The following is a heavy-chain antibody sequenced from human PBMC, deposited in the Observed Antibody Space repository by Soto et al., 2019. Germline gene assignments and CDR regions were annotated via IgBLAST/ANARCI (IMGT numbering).Heavy chain of an antibody. Sequence: QVQLVESGGGVVQPGRSLRLSCAASGFTFSSYAMHWVRQAPGKGLEWVAVISYDGSNKYYADSVKGRFTISRDNSKNTLYLQMNSLRAEDTAVYYCARDRVVVTPLGEFDYWGQGTLVTVSS. CDR1: GFTFSSYA. CDR3: ARDRVVVTPLGEFDY. V-gene: IGHV3-30-3*01. J-gene: IGHJ4*02. D-gene: IGHD2-15*01. CDR2: ISYDGSNK.